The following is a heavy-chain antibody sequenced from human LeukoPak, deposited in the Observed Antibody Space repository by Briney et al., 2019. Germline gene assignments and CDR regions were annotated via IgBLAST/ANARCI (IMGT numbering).Heavy chain of an antibody. Sequence: GGSLRLSCAASGFTFSSYAMSWVRQAPGKGLEWVGRIKSKTDGGTTDYAAPVKGRFTISRDDSKNTLYLQMNSLKTEDTAVYYCTTGIVPAAIWRGGGNWFDPWGQGTLVTVSS. V-gene: IGHV3-15*01. CDR2: IKSKTDGGTT. CDR3: TTGIVPAAIWRGGGNWFDP. D-gene: IGHD2-2*02. CDR1: GFTFSSYA. J-gene: IGHJ5*02.